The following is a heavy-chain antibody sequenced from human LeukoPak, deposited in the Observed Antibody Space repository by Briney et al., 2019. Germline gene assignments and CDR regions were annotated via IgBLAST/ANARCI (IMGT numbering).Heavy chain of an antibody. J-gene: IGHJ4*02. V-gene: IGHV4-34*01. CDR2: INHSGST. D-gene: IGHD6-13*01. CDR1: GGSFSSYY. CDR3: ARVGIAAAETFDY. Sequence: PSETLSLTCAVYGGSFSSYYCSWIRQPPGKGLEWIGEINHSGSTNYNPSLKSRVTISVDTSKNHFSLNLSSVTAADTAVYYCARVGIAAAETFDYWGQGTLVTVSS.